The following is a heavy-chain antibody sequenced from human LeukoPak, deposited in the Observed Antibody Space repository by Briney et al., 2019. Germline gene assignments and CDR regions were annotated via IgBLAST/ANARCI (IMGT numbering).Heavy chain of an antibody. CDR3: ATLIDGYEFDY. J-gene: IGHJ4*02. CDR2: IYYSGST. V-gene: IGHV4-59*01. D-gene: IGHD5-24*01. CDR1: GDSISGYY. Sequence: SEALSLTCTVSGDSISGYYWSWIRQPPGKGLEWIGYIYYSGSTNYNPSLKSRVTISLDTSKKQFSLKLSSVTAADTAVYYCATLIDGYEFDYRGQGTLVTVSS.